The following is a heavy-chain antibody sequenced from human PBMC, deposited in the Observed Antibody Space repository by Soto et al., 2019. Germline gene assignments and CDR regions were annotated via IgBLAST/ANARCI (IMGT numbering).Heavy chain of an antibody. D-gene: IGHD6-13*01. CDR1: GGTFSSYA. V-gene: IGHV1-69*01. Sequence: QVQLVQSGAEVKKPGSSVKVSCKASGGTFSSYAISWVRQAPGQGLEWMGGIIPIFGTANYAQKFQGRVTITADESTSTAYMELSSLRSEDTAVYYCARDLVTGIAAAGTADWCQGTLVTVSS. CDR2: IIPIFGTA. CDR3: ARDLVTGIAAAGTAD. J-gene: IGHJ4*02.